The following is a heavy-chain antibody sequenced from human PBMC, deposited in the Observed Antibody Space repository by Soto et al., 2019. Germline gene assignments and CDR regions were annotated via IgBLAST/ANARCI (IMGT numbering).Heavy chain of an antibody. J-gene: IGHJ4*02. CDR2: ISSSSSTI. D-gene: IGHD2-2*01. Sequence: GGSLRLSCAASGFTFSIYSMNWFRQAPGKGLEWVSYISSSSSTIYYADSVKGRFTISRDNAKNSLYLQMNSLRAEDTAVYYCARDRVPAAQIAFDYWGQGTLVTVSS. V-gene: IGHV3-48*01. CDR3: ARDRVPAAQIAFDY. CDR1: GFTFSIYS.